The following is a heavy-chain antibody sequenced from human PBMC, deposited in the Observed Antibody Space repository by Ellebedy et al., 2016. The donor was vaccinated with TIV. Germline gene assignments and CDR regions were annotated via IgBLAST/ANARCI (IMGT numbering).Heavy chain of an antibody. D-gene: IGHD4-17*01. J-gene: IGHJ4*02. CDR1: GFSLSTSGMC. CDR3: ARMAHGDYRGDFDY. CDR2: IDWDDDK. Sequence: SGPTLVKPTQTLTLTCTFSGFSLSTSGMCVSWIRQPPGKALEWLARIDWDDDKYYSTSLKTRLTISKDTSKNQVILTMTNMDPVDTATYYCARMAHGDYRGDFDYWGQGTLVTVSS. V-gene: IGHV2-70*11.